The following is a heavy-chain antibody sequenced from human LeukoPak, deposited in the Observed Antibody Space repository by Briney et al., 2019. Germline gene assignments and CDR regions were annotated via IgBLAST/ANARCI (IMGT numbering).Heavy chain of an antibody. D-gene: IGHD3-10*01. CDR1: GGSFSGYY. V-gene: IGHV4-34*01. J-gene: IGHJ4*02. CDR2: INHSGST. CDR3: ARRSITMVRGVTDY. Sequence: SETLSLTCAVYGGSFSGYYWSWIRQPPGKGLEWIGEINHSGSTNYNPSLKSRVTISVDTSKNQFSLKLSSVTAADTAVYYCARRSITMVRGVTDYWGQGTLVTVSS.